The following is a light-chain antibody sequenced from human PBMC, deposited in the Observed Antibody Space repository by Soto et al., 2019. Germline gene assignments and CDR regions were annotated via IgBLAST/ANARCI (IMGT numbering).Light chain of an antibody. J-gene: IGKJ5*01. Sequence: EIVLTQSPGTLSLSPGERATLSCRASQSVSSNYLAWYQHKPGQAPRLLIYGESSRATGIPDRFSGSGSGTDFTLTISRLEPEDFAVYYCQQFSRSSITFGQGTRLEIK. V-gene: IGKV3-20*01. CDR1: QSVSSNY. CDR2: GES. CDR3: QQFSRSSIT.